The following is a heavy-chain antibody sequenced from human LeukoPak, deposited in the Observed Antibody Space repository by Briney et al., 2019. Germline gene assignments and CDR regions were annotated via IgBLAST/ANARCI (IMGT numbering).Heavy chain of an antibody. CDR2: INHSGST. Sequence: PSETLSLTCAVYGGSFSGYYWSWIRQPPGKGLEWIGEINHSGSTNYNPSLKSRVTILPDTSKNQFSLKLSSVTAADTAVYYCARGGYYGSGSYDYWGQGTLVTVSS. V-gene: IGHV4-34*01. D-gene: IGHD3-10*01. CDR1: GGSFSGYY. J-gene: IGHJ4*02. CDR3: ARGGYYGSGSYDY.